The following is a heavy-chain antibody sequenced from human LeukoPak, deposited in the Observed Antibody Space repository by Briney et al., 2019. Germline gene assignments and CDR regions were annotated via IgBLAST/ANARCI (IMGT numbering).Heavy chain of an antibody. Sequence: SETLSLTCAVYGGSFSGYYWSWIRQPPGKGLEWIGEINHSGSTNYNPSLKSRVTISVDTSKNQFSLKPSSVTAADTAVYYCASEYCSSTSCTRWFDPWGQGTLVTVSS. J-gene: IGHJ5*02. CDR2: INHSGST. D-gene: IGHD2-2*01. CDR1: GGSFSGYY. CDR3: ASEYCSSTSCTRWFDP. V-gene: IGHV4-34*01.